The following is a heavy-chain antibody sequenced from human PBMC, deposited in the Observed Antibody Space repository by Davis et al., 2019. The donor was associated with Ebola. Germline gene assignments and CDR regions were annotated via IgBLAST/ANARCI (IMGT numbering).Heavy chain of an antibody. CDR3: ARQYSSGWYYFDY. D-gene: IGHD6-19*01. CDR1: GGSISSGGYY. V-gene: IGHV4-31*03. CDR2: IYYSGST. Sequence: MPSETLSLTCTVSGGSISSGGYYWSWIRQHPGKGLEWIGYIYYSGSTYYNPSLKSRVTVSVDTSKNQFSLKLSSVTAADTAVYYCARQYSSGWYYFDYWGQGTLVTVSS. J-gene: IGHJ4*02.